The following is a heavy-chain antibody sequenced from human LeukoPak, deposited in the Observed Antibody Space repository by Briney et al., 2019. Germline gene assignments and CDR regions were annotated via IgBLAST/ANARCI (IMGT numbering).Heavy chain of an antibody. CDR2: VSFDGSNK. Sequence: PGGSLRLSCAASGFTFSSYAMHWVRQAPGKGLEWVTVVSFDGSNKYYADSVKGRFIISRDNSKNTLYLQMNSLRAEDTAVYYCARDAVDTANAVWGQGTTVTVSS. CDR1: GFTFSSYA. J-gene: IGHJ6*02. D-gene: IGHD5-18*01. V-gene: IGHV3-30*04. CDR3: ARDAVDTANAV.